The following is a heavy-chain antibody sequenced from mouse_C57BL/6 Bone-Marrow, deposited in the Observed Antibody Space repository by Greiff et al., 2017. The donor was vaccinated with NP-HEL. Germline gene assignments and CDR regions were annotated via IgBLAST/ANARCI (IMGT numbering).Heavy chain of an antibody. CDR2: ILPGSGST. CDR3: ASLTGTVDWYFDV. Sequence: VQLQQSGAELMKPGASVKLSCKATGYTFTGYWIEWVKQRPGHGLEWIGEILPGSGSTNYNEKFKGKATFTADTSYKQAYMQLSSLTTEDSAIYYWASLTGTVDWYFDVWGTGTTVTVSS. J-gene: IGHJ1*03. V-gene: IGHV1-9*01. CDR1: GYTFTGYW. D-gene: IGHD4-1*01.